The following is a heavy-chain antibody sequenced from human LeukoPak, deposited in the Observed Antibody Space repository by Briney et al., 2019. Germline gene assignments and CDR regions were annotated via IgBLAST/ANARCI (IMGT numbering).Heavy chain of an antibody. CDR1: GYTLTELS. J-gene: IGHJ4*02. D-gene: IGHD3-10*01. V-gene: IGHV1-24*01. Sequence: ASVKVSCKVSGYTLTELSMHWVRQAPGKGLEWMGGFDPEDGETIYAQKFQGRVTMTEDTSTDTAYMELSSLRSEDTSVYYCARDLGLWGVINSFDYWGQGTLVTVSS. CDR2: FDPEDGET. CDR3: ARDLGLWGVINSFDY.